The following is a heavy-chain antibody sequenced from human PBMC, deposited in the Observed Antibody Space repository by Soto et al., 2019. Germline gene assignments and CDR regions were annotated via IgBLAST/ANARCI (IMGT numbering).Heavy chain of an antibody. Sequence: SDSLSLTFTISGGSISNSSYDAGWIRHPPGKGLHWIGIIFYSGSTYYNPSLKSRVTISVDTSKNQFSLKLSSVTAADTAVYYCARHLTYCSAGSCYSDFPYYGMDVWGQGTTVT. CDR1: GGSISNSSYD. J-gene: IGHJ6*02. D-gene: IGHD2-15*01. V-gene: IGHV4-39*01. CDR2: IFYSGST. CDR3: ARHLTYCSAGSCYSDFPYYGMDV.